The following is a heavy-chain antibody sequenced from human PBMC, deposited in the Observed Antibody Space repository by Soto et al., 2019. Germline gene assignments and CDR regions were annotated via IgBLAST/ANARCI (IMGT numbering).Heavy chain of an antibody. D-gene: IGHD5-18*01. Sequence: EVQLLESGGGLVQPGGSLRLSCAASGFTFSSYAMSWVRQAPGKGLEWVSAISGRGGSTYYADSVKGRFTISRDNSKNPMYLQMNSLRAEDTAVYYCARVSRAMDTNEFDFWGQGTLVTVSS. CDR3: ARVSRAMDTNEFDF. CDR2: ISGRGGST. CDR1: GFTFSSYA. V-gene: IGHV3-23*01. J-gene: IGHJ4*02.